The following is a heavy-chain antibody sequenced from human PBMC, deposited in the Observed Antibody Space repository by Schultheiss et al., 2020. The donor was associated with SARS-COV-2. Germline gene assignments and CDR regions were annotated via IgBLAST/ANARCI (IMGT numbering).Heavy chain of an antibody. Sequence: GGSLRLSFAASGFTFSSYAMSWVRQAPGKGLEWVSRIKSDGSSTSYADSVKGRFTISRDNSKNTLYLQMNSLRAEDTAVYYCARDRIDYGGNLPPGYWGQGTLVTVSS. D-gene: IGHD4-23*01. V-gene: IGHV3-74*01. CDR2: IKSDGSST. CDR3: ARDRIDYGGNLPPGY. J-gene: IGHJ4*02. CDR1: GFTFSSYA.